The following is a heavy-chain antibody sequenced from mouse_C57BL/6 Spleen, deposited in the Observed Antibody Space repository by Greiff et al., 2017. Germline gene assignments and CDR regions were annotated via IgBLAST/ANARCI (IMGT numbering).Heavy chain of an antibody. CDR3: ATQAYGSSYGYFDY. Sequence: QVQLKQSGAELVRPGTSVKVSCKASGYAFTNYLIEWVKQRPGQGLEWIGVINPGSGGTNYNEKFKGKATLTADKSSSTAYMQRSSLTSEDSAVYVGATQAYGSSYGYFDYWGQGTTLTVSS. CDR1: GYAFTNYL. CDR2: INPGSGGT. D-gene: IGHD1-1*01. J-gene: IGHJ2*01. V-gene: IGHV1-54*01.